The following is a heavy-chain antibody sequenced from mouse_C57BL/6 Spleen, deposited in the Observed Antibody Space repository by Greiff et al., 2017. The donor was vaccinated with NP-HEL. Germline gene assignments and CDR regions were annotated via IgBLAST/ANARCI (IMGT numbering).Heavy chain of an antibody. Sequence: VKLMESGPELVKPGASVKISCKASGYAFSSSWMNWVKQRPGKGLEWIGRIYPGDGDTNYNGKFKGKATLTADKSSSTAYMQLSSLTSEDSAVYFCARCEDYAMDYWGQGTSVTVSS. V-gene: IGHV1-82*01. CDR2: IYPGDGDT. CDR1: GYAFSSSW. J-gene: IGHJ4*01. CDR3: ARCEDYAMDY.